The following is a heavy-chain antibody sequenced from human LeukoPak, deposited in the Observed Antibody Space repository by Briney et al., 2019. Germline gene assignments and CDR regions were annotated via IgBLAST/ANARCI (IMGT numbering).Heavy chain of an antibody. V-gene: IGHV3-30*18. Sequence: GRSLRLSCAASGFTFSSYAMHWVRQAPGKGLEWVALISSDGSHKYYADSVKGRFTISRDNSKNTLYLQMNSLRAEDTAVYYCAKSESIIAVAGTLDYWGQGTLVTVSS. CDR1: GFTFSSYA. CDR2: ISSDGSHK. CDR3: AKSESIIAVAGTLDY. J-gene: IGHJ4*02. D-gene: IGHD6-19*01.